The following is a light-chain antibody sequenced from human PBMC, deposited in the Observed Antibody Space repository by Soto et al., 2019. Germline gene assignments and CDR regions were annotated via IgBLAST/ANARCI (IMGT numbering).Light chain of an antibody. V-gene: IGKV3-11*01. CDR1: QSISGY. CDR3: QQRSSGYS. Sequence: EIVLTQSPATLSLSPGERAILSCKASQSISGYLAWYQQKPGQAPRLLVYDASNRPTVVPARFSGSGFGTDFTLTITSLEPEDSAVYYCQQRSSGYSFGPGTKLEIK. CDR2: DAS. J-gene: IGKJ2*01.